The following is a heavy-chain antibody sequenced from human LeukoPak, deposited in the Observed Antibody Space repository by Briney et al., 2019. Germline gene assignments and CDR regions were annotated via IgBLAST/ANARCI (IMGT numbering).Heavy chain of an antibody. CDR2: IYYSGST. J-gene: IGHJ3*02. CDR3: ATSSGGYTAASVAFDI. Sequence: PSQTLSLTRTVSGGSISSGGYYWSWIRQHPGKGLEWIGYIYYSGSTYYNPSLKSRVTISVDTSKNQFSLKLSSVTAADTAVYYCATSSGGYTAASVAFDIWGQGTMVTVSS. CDR1: GGSISSGGYY. V-gene: IGHV4-31*03. D-gene: IGHD5-18*01.